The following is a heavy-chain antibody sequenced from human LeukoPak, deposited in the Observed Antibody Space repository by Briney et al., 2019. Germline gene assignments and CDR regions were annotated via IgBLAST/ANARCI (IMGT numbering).Heavy chain of an antibody. J-gene: IGHJ4*02. CDR3: AALPYTTAWREY. V-gene: IGHV4-4*08. CDR1: GDSITSYF. CDR2: MYTSGPA. D-gene: IGHD2-2*02. Sequence: SETLSLTCSISGDSITSYFWTWIRQPRGKGLEWIGYMYTSGPANYNPSLKGRVTISGDTSKNLFTLNLKSVTAADTATYFCAALPYTTAWREYWGLRAPVTVSS.